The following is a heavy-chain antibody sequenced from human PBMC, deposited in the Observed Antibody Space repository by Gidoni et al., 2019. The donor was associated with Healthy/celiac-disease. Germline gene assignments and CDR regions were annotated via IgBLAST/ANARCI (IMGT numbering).Heavy chain of an antibody. CDR2: IIPILGIA. J-gene: IGHJ5*02. CDR1: GGPFSSYP. Sequence: QVQLVPSGAEVQKPGSSVKVSCQASGGPFSSYPISWVRQAPGQGLEWMGRIIPILGIANYAQKFQGRVTITADKSTSTAYMELSSLRSEDTAVYYCVSFPNYYDSSGYHNNWFDPWGQGTLVTVSS. V-gene: IGHV1-69*02. CDR3: VSFPNYYDSSGYHNNWFDP. D-gene: IGHD3-22*01.